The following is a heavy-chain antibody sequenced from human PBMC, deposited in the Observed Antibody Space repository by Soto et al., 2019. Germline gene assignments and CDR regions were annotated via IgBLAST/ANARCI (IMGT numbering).Heavy chain of an antibody. J-gene: IGHJ4*02. CDR2: IIPKFGTT. D-gene: IGHD4-17*01. V-gene: IGHV1-69*13. Sequence: QVQLVQSGAEVKKPGSSVKVSCKASGGTFSTYGMNWVRLAPGQGLEWMGGIIPKFGTTNYAQKFQGRVTITADESTNTAYMELNYLRSEDTAVYFCARELDPYYGGNSLSLDNWGQGTLVTVSS. CDR1: GGTFSTYG. CDR3: ARELDPYYGGNSLSLDN.